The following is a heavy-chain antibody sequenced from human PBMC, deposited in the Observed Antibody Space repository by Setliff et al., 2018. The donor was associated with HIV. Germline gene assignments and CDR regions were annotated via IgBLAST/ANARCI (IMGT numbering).Heavy chain of an antibody. Sequence: PSETLSLTCTVSGGSFSTYYWSWIRQPAGEGLEYIGRVHSTGNTRYNPSLKSRVTISLDTSKNQLSLKLRSVTAADTAVYYCARARITMTGGRLEPYAFDRWGQGTKVTVSS. CDR2: VHSTGNT. J-gene: IGHJ3*01. V-gene: IGHV4-4*07. CDR1: GGSFSTYY. CDR3: ARARITMTGGRLEPYAFDR. D-gene: IGHD3-22*01.